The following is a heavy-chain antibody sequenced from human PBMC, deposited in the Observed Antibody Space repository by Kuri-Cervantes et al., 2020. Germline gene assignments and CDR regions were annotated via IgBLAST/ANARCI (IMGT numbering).Heavy chain of an antibody. CDR2: ISGTGAYT. Sequence: GGSLRLSCAASGFTFSNSSMNWVRQAPGKGLEWVSSISGTGAYTHYADSVKGRFTISRDNSKNTLYLQMNSLRAEDTAVYYCAKDHFGNSKLFDSWGQGTLVTVSS. D-gene: IGHD1-1*01. J-gene: IGHJ4*02. V-gene: IGHV3-23*01. CDR1: GFTFSNSS. CDR3: AKDHFGNSKLFDS.